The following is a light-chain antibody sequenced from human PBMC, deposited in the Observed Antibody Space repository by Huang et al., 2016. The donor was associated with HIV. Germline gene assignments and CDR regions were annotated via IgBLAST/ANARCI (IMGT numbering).Light chain of an antibody. CDR2: WAT. CDR3: QQFYENPQT. V-gene: IGKV4-1*01. J-gene: IGKJ4*01. CDR1: QSLLYSLNNKNH. Sequence: DIVMTQSPDSLSVSPGEGASIGCKSSQSLLYSLNNKNHLAWFQQKPGRPPKVLLYWATGREAGIADRCSGSGSGTDFSLTINNVQAEDVATYYCQQFYENPQTFGRGTAVEL.